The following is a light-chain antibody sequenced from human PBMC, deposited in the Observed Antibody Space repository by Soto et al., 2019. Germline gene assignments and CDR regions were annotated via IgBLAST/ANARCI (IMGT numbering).Light chain of an antibody. J-gene: IGLJ1*01. CDR1: SSNIGAGYD. Sequence: QSVLTQPPSVSGAPGQRVTISCTGSSSNIGAGYDVHWYQQLPGTAPKLLIYGNSNRPSGVPDRFSGSKSGTSASLAITGLQADDEADYYCQSYDSSLLYVFGTGTKVTVL. V-gene: IGLV1-40*01. CDR2: GNS. CDR3: QSYDSSLLYV.